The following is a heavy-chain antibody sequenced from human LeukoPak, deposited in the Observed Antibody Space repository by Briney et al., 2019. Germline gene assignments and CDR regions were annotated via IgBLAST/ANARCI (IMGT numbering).Heavy chain of an antibody. Sequence: SVKVSCKASGGTFSSYAISWVRQAPGQGLEWMGGIIPIFGTANYAQKFQGRVTITADESTSTAYMELSSLRSEDTAVYYCTLYCGGVCRTQAHDAFDIWGQGTMVTVSS. J-gene: IGHJ3*02. D-gene: IGHD2-21*02. CDR1: GGTFSSYA. CDR3: TLYCGGVCRTQAHDAFDI. CDR2: IIPIFGTA. V-gene: IGHV1-69*13.